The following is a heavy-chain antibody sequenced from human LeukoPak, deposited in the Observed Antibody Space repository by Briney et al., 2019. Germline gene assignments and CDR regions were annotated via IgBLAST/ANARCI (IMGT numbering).Heavy chain of an antibody. CDR3: AKSLATTVIPTDY. V-gene: IGHV3-23*01. Sequence: ETLSLTCNVSGGSISTYYWSWIRQPPGKGLEWVSAISGSGGSTYYADSVKGRFTISRDNSKNTLYLQMNSLRAEDTAVYYCAKSLATTVIPTDYWGQGTLVTVSS. CDR2: ISGSGGST. D-gene: IGHD4-17*01. J-gene: IGHJ4*02. CDR1: GGSISTYY.